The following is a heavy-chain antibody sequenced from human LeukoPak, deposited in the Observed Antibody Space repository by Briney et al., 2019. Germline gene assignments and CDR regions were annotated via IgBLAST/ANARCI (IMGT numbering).Heavy chain of an antibody. Sequence: ASVKVSCKASGGTFTSYGLSGVRQAPGQGLEWMGGIIPIFGTANYAQKFQGRVTITADESTSTAYMELSSLRSEDTAVYYCARPRGYSYGLVQALPFDYWGQGTLVTVSS. J-gene: IGHJ4*02. CDR1: GGTFTSYG. V-gene: IGHV1-69*13. D-gene: IGHD5-18*01. CDR2: IIPIFGTA. CDR3: ARPRGYSYGLVQALPFDY.